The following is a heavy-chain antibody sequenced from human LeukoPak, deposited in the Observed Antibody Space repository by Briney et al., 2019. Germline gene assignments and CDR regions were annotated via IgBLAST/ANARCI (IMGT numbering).Heavy chain of an antibody. D-gene: IGHD3-3*01. V-gene: IGHV4-34*01. J-gene: IGHJ3*02. CDR3: ARGLEHDFWSGNYSDGFDI. CDR1: AGSISNHY. CDR2: TNHSGGT. Sequence: KPSESLSLTCAVHAGSISNHYWTWIRQSPRKGLGWIGETNHSGGTYYNPSLKSRVTISVDTSKNQFSLELSSVTAADTALYYCARGLEHDFWSGNYSDGFDIWHQGTMVTVSS.